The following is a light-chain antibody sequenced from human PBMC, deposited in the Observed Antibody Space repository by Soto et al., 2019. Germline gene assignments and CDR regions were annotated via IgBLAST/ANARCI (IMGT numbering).Light chain of an antibody. V-gene: IGKV4-1*01. Sequence: DIVMTQSPDSLAVSLGERATINCKSSQSVLYSSDNKNYLAWYQQKPGQPPNLLVYWASSRESGVPDRFSGTGSGTDFTLTISSLQAEDVAVYYCLQYYSTPRTFGQGTKVEIK. CDR3: LQYYSTPRT. CDR1: QSVLYSSDNKNY. J-gene: IGKJ1*01. CDR2: WAS.